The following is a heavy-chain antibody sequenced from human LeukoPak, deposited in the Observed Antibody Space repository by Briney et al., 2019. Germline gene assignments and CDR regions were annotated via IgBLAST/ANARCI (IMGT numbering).Heavy chain of an antibody. CDR1: GGSISSGGYY. Sequence: PSETLSLTCAVYGGSISSGGYYWSWIRQHPGKGLEWIGYIYYSGSTYYNPSLKSRVTISVDTSKNQFSLKLSSVTAADTAVCYCAGHHPRNTVDFWGQGTLVTVSS. D-gene: IGHD2-8*02. CDR2: IYYSGST. J-gene: IGHJ4*02. CDR3: AGHHPRNTVDF. V-gene: IGHV4-31*11.